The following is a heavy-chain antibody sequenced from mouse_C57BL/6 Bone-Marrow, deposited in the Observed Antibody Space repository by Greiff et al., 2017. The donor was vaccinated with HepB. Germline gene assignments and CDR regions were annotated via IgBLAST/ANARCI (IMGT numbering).Heavy chain of an antibody. CDR3: ARNGGELRLPSYCALDY. CDR1: GFSLTSYA. V-gene: IGHV2-9-1*01. J-gene: IGHJ4*01. Sequence: VKLQESGPGLVAPSQSLSITCTVSGFSLTSYAISWVRQPPGKGLEWLGVIWTGGGTNYNSALKSRLSISKDNTKSKVFLKMNSLQTDDTARYYCARNGGELRLPSYCALDYWGQGTSVTVSS. CDR2: IWTGGGT. D-gene: IGHD3-2*02.